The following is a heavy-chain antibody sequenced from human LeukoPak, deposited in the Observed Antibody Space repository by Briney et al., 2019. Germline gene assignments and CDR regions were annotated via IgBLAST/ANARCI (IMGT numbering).Heavy chain of an antibody. V-gene: IGHV1-69*06. Sequence: ASVKVSCKASGGTFSSYAISWVRQAPGQGLEWMGGIIPIFGTANYAQKFQGRVTITADKSTSTAYTELSSLRSEDTAVYYCARGQLVPDAFDIWGQGTMVTVSS. D-gene: IGHD1-1*01. CDR1: GGTFSSYA. J-gene: IGHJ3*02. CDR3: ARGQLVPDAFDI. CDR2: IIPIFGTA.